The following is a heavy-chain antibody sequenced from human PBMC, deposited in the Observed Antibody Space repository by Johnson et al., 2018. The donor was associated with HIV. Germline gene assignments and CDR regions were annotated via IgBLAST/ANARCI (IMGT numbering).Heavy chain of an antibody. D-gene: IGHD3-22*01. CDR3: ASYVDDPGHVSMIPGGAFDI. CDR1: GFTFSDSY. V-gene: IGHV3-11*04. Sequence: QVQLVESGGGLVKPGGSLRLSCAASGFTFSDSYMSWIRQAPGKGLEWVSYISGRGITIYYSDSVKGRFTISSDNAKNSLYLQMNSLRAEDTAMYYCASYVDDPGHVSMIPGGAFDIWGQGTVVIVSS. J-gene: IGHJ3*02. CDR2: ISGRGITI.